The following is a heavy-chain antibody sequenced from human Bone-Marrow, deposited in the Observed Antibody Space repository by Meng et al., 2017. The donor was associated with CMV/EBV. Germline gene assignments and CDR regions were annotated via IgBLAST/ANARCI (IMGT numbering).Heavy chain of an antibody. D-gene: IGHD2-8*01. CDR2: MNPNSGNT. CDR1: GYTFTSYD. V-gene: IGHV1-8*03. J-gene: IGHJ6*02. CDR3: ARGCTNGVCSIFYYYYGMDV. Sequence: ASVKVSCKASGYTFTSYDINWVRQATGQGLEWMGWMNPNSGNTGYAQKFQGRVTITRNTSISTAYMELSSLRSEDTAVYYCARGCTNGVCSIFYYYYGMDVCGQGTTVTVSS.